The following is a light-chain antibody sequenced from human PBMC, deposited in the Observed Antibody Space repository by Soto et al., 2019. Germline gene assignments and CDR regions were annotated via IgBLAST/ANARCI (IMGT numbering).Light chain of an antibody. V-gene: IGKV1-39*01. CDR2: AAS. CDR3: QQSYSNVALT. J-gene: IGKJ4*01. CDR1: QYISSY. Sequence: DIQMTQSPSSLSASVGDRVTITCRASQYISSYLNWYQQRPGKAPKVLIYAASTLQSGVSSRFSGSGSGTDFTLTISNLQSEDFATYYCQQSYSNVALTVGGGTKVDIK.